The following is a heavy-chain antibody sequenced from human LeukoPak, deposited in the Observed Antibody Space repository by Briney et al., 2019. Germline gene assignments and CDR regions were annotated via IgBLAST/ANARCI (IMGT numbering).Heavy chain of an antibody. CDR3: ARGGVVPAAPDY. Sequence: GGSLRLSCAASGFTFSSYAMHWVRQAPGKGLEWVAVISYDGSNKYYADSVKGRFTISRDNSKNTLYLQMNSLRAEDTAVYYCARGGVVPAAPDYWGQGTLVTVSS. CDR1: GFTFSSYA. J-gene: IGHJ4*02. D-gene: IGHD2-2*01. V-gene: IGHV3-30-3*01. CDR2: ISYDGSNK.